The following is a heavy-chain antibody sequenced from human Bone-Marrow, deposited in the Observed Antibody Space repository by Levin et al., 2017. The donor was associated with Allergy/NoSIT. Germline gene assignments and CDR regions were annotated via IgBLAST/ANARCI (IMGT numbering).Heavy chain of an antibody. CDR1: GGSFSGYY. V-gene: IGHV4-34*01. CDR3: ARSENVLLWFGELLYSPCFDY. CDR2: INHSGST. J-gene: IGHJ4*02. D-gene: IGHD3-10*01. Sequence: KTGGSLRLSCAVYGGSFSGYYWSWIRQPPGKGLEWIGEINHSGSTNYNPSLKSRVTISVDTSKNQFSLKLSSVTAADTAVYYCARSENVLLWFGELLYSPCFDYWGQGTLVTVSS.